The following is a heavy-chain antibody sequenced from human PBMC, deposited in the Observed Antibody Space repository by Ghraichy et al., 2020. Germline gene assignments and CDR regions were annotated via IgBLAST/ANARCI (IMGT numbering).Heavy chain of an antibody. CDR2: INHSGST. Sequence: SETLSLTCAVYGGSFSGYYWSWIRQPPGKGLEWIGEINHSGSTNYNPSLKSRVTISVDTSKNQFSLKLSSVTAADTAVYYCARMVKGTLYYYYYMDVWGKGTTVTVSS. J-gene: IGHJ6*03. CDR1: GGSFSGYY. V-gene: IGHV4-34*01. D-gene: IGHD1-14*01. CDR3: ARMVKGTLYYYYYMDV.